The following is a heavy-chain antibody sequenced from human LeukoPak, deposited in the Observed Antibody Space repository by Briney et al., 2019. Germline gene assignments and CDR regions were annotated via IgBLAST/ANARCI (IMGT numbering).Heavy chain of an antibody. CDR2: IHYTGST. J-gene: IGHJ5*02. CDR3: ATFVEGVTAVSPVS. Sequence: SHTLSLTCTVSGGSINSGGYYWNWIRQHPGEGLEWIGYIHYTGSTYYNTSLKSRISISVDASNNQFSLRLSSVTAADTAVYYCATFVEGVTAVSPVSWGQGTLATVSS. D-gene: IGHD2-21*02. V-gene: IGHV4-31*03. CDR1: GGSINSGGYY.